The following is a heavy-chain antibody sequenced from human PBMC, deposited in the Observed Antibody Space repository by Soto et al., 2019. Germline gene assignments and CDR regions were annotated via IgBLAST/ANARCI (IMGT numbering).Heavy chain of an antibody. Sequence: ASLKVSCKASGYTFTSYYMHWVRQAPGQGLEWMGIINPSGGSTSYAQKFQGRVTMTRDTSTSTVYMELSSLRSEDTAVYYCARGMYMVRRVPLYYYMDVWRKGTTDTVSS. D-gene: IGHD3-10*01. CDR1: GYTFTSYY. CDR3: ARGMYMVRRVPLYYYMDV. V-gene: IGHV1-46*03. J-gene: IGHJ6*03. CDR2: INPSGGST.